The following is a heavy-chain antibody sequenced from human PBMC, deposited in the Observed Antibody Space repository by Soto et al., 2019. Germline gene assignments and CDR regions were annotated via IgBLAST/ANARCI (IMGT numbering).Heavy chain of an antibody. J-gene: IGHJ4*02. V-gene: IGHV3-33*03. CDR1: GFIFNEYG. Sequence: TRGSLRLYCAASGFIFNEYGMHWVRQAPGKGLEWVAVIWYDGSNKYYADSVKGRFTFSRDNSKNTMSLQMNSLRVEDTAVYYCARWGCSGSNCNLNQRSFDLWGQGTLVTVSS. CDR3: ARWGCSGSNCNLNQRSFDL. D-gene: IGHD2-15*01. CDR2: IWYDGSNK.